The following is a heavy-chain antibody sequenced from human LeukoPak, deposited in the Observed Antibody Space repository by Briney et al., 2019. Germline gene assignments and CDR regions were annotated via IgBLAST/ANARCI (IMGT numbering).Heavy chain of an antibody. CDR3: ARASQRITGTNNWFDP. CDR1: GGTFSSYA. CDR2: IIPIFGTA. D-gene: IGHD1-7*01. J-gene: IGHJ5*02. Sequence: ASVKVSFKASGGTFSSYAISWVRQAPGQGLEWMGGIIPIFGTANYAQKFQGRVTITADESTSTAYMELSSLRSEDTAVYYCARASQRITGTNNWFDPWGQGTLVTVSS. V-gene: IGHV1-69*13.